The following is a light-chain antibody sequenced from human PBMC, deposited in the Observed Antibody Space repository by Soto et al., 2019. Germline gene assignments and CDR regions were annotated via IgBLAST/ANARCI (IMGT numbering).Light chain of an antibody. Sequence: IQVTQSPSSVSASVGDRVTITCRACQPISSWLAWYQQKPGQPPNLLIYSASTLRSGVPSRFSGSESGTLFTLTITNLQPEDFATYYCQQASSFPLTFGGGTKVEVK. V-gene: IGKV1-12*01. J-gene: IGKJ4*01. CDR3: QQASSFPLT. CDR2: SAS. CDR1: QPISSW.